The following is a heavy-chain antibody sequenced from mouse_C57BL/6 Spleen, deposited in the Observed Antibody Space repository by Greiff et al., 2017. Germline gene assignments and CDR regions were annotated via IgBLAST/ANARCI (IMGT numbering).Heavy chain of an antibody. CDR3: ARDWGYYYGSSYNAMDY. V-gene: IGHV1-64*01. CDR2: IHPNSGST. J-gene: IGHJ4*01. D-gene: IGHD1-1*01. CDR1: GYTFTSYW. Sequence: QVQLQQPGAELVKPGASVKLSCKASGYTFTSYWMHWVKQRPGQGLEWIGMIHPNSGSTNYNEKFKSKATLTVDKSSSTAYMQLSSLTSEDSAVYYGARDWGYYYGSSYNAMDYWGQGTSVTVSS.